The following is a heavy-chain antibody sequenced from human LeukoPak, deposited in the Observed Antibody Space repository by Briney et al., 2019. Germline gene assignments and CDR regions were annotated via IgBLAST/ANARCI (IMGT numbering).Heavy chain of an antibody. J-gene: IGHJ6*03. CDR3: ARGYSSSPPRRSYMDV. CDR1: GFTFSSYA. CDR2: ISGSGGST. V-gene: IGHV3-23*01. D-gene: IGHD6-6*01. Sequence: GGSLRLSCAASGFTFSSYAMSWVRQAPGKGLEWVSAISGSGGSTYYADSVKGRFTISRDNSKNTLYLQMNSLRAEDTAVYYCARGYSSSPPRRSYMDVWGKGTTVTVSS.